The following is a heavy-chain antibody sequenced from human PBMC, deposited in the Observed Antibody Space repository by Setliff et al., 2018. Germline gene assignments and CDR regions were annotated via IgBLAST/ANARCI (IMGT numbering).Heavy chain of an antibody. CDR1: GYIFAGYY. D-gene: IGHD3-16*02. CDR2: INPYTGDT. Sequence: GASVKVSCKASGYIFAGYYMHWVRQTPGQGLEWMGWINPYTGDTDYAPKFQGRVTVTRDTSVTTAYMDLTRLTSDDTAVYYCARGGSIYDHVWGSYRFVDSWGQGTLVTVS. J-gene: IGHJ4*02. CDR3: ARGGSIYDHVWGSYRFVDS. V-gene: IGHV1-2*02.